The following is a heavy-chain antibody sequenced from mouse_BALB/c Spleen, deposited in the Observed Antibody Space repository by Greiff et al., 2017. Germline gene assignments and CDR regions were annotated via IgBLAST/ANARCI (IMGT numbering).Heavy chain of an antibody. V-gene: IGHV1-12*01. Sequence: LQQPGAELVKPGASVKMSCTASGYTFTSYNMHWVKQTPGQGLEWIGAIYPGNGDTYYNQKFKGKATLTADKSSSTAYMQLSSLTSEDSAVYYCAGVDGDYEDDWGQGTTLTVSS. CDR2: IYPGNGDT. J-gene: IGHJ2*01. D-gene: IGHD2-13*01. CDR1: GYTFTSYN. CDR3: AGVDGDYEDD.